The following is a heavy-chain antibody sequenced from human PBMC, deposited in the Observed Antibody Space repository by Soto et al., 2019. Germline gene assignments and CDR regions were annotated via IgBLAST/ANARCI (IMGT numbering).Heavy chain of an antibody. CDR2: ISGSGGST. J-gene: IGHJ6*03. D-gene: IGHD6-13*01. CDR3: TKGSWSRHYYYYYMDV. CDR1: GFTFSSYA. Sequence: GSLRLSCAASGFTFSSYAMSWVRQAPGKGLEWVSAISGSGGSTYYADSVKGRFTISRDNSKNTLYLQMNSLRAEDTAVYYCTKGSWSRHYYYYYMDVWGKGTTVTVSS. V-gene: IGHV3-23*01.